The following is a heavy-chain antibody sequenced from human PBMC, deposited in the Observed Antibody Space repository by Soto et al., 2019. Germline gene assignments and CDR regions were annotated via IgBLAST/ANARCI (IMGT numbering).Heavy chain of an antibody. CDR3: ARGRTLVREVTISRAFYYCGMDV. Sequence: PSETLSLTCTVSGGSISSGGYYWSWIRQPPGKGLEWIGEINYSRSTNYNPSLESRVTISVDTSKNQFSLKLSSVTAADTAIYYCARGRTLVREVTISRAFYYCGMDVWGQGTTVTVSS. J-gene: IGHJ6*02. CDR1: GGSISSGGYY. CDR2: INYSRST. D-gene: IGHD3-10*01. V-gene: IGHV4-61*08.